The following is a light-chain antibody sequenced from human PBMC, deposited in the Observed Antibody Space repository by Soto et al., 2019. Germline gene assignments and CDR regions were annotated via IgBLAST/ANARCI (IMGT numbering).Light chain of an antibody. V-gene: IGKV3-15*01. CDR3: QHYSNWPPT. Sequence: EVVMTQSPATLSVSPGERVTLSCRASESVHRNLAWYQQKPGQGPSLLIYSASTRATGVPDRFTVSGSGTEFTLTISSLQSEDFGVYHCQHYSNWPPTFGPGTKVEIK. CDR1: ESVHRN. J-gene: IGKJ3*01. CDR2: SAS.